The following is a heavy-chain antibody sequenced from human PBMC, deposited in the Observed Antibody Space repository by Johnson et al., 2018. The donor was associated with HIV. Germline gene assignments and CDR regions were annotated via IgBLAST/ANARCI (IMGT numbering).Heavy chain of an antibody. D-gene: IGHD5-18*01. CDR3: ARWIQLWVAFDI. V-gene: IGHV3-66*01. CDR2: IYSGGST. Sequence: VQLVESGGGLVQPGGSLRLSCAASGFTVSSNYMSWVRQAPGKGLEWVSVIYSGGSTYYADSVKGRFTISRDNSKNTLYLQMNSLRVEDTAVYYCARWIQLWVAFDIWGQGTMVTVSS. CDR1: GFTVSSNY. J-gene: IGHJ3*02.